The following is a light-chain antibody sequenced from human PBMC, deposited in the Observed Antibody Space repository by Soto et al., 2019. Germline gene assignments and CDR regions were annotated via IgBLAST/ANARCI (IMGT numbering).Light chain of an antibody. CDR1: NIESKT. CDR3: QVWDSTNDHYV. J-gene: IGLJ1*01. Sequence: SYELTQPPSVSVAPGQTADITCGGDNIESKTVHWYQQRPGQAPVLLVFDDTDRPSGIPERFSGSNSGDTATLTISRAEAGDEADYHCQVWDSTNDHYVFGTGTKLPS. V-gene: IGLV3-21*02. CDR2: DDT.